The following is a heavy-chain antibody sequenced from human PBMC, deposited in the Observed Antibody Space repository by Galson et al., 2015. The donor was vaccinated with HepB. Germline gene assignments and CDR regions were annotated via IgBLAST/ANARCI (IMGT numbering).Heavy chain of an antibody. V-gene: IGHV1-2*04. D-gene: IGHD6-19*01. CDR1: GYTFTGYY. Sequence: SVKVSCKASGYTFTGYYMHWVRQAPGQGLEWMGWINPNSGGTNYAQKFQGWVTMTRDTSISTAYMELSRLRSDDTAVYYCARELAVAGTEYYYYGMDDWGQGTTVTVSS. CDR3: ARELAVAGTEYYYYGMDD. CDR2: INPNSGGT. J-gene: IGHJ6*02.